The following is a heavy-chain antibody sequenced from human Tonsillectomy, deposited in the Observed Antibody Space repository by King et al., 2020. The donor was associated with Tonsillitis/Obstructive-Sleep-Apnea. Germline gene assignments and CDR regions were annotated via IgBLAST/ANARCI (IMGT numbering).Heavy chain of an antibody. J-gene: IGHJ6*02. CDR3: ARDRVPQADYYYFYGLGV. V-gene: IGHV3-33*01. Sequence: VQLVESGGGVVQPGMSLTLSCAASGFTFRTYGMHWVRQAPGKGLEWVAVVWYDGSNKNYADSVKGRFTISRDNSKNTLYLQMNSLRAEDTALYYCARDRVPQADYYYFYGLGVWGQGTTVTVSS. D-gene: IGHD1-1*01. CDR2: VWYDGSNK. CDR1: GFTFRTYG.